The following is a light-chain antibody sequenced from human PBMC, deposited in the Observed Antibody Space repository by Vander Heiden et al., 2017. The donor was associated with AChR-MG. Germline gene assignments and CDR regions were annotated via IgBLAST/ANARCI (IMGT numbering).Light chain of an antibody. V-gene: IGKV3-20*01. J-gene: IGKJ3*01. CDR3: QQNGSSPFT. Sequence: EIVLTQSPVTLSLSPGERATLSCRASQSVRSSYLAWYQQKPGQAPRLLIYGASSRATGIPDRFSGSGSGTDFTLTISRLEPEDFAVYYCQQNGSSPFTFGHGTKVDIK. CDR1: QSVRSSY. CDR2: GAS.